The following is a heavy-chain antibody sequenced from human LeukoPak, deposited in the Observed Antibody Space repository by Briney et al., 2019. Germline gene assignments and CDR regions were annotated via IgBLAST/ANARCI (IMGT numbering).Heavy chain of an antibody. J-gene: IGHJ4*02. D-gene: IGHD6-19*01. Sequence: SETLSLTCTVSGGSISSYYWSWVRQPPGKGLEWIGYIYYSGSTNYNPSLKSRVTISVDTSKNQFSLKLSSVTAWDTAVYYCAGERYSSGWYGDYFDYWGQRTLFTVSS. CDR3: AGERYSSGWYGDYFDY. CDR2: IYYSGST. CDR1: GGSISSYY. V-gene: IGHV4-59*01.